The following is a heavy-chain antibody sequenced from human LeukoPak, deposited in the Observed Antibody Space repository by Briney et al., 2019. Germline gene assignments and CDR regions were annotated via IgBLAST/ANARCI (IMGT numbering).Heavy chain of an antibody. V-gene: IGHV3-30*04. CDR3: AKFPDRGYDSSGYSPDY. D-gene: IGHD3-22*01. Sequence: GGSLRLSCAASGFTFSSYAMHWVRQAPGKGLEWVAVISYDGSNKYYADSVKGRFTISRDNSKNALYLQMNSLRAEDTAVYYCAKFPDRGYDSSGYSPDYWGQGTLVTVSS. CDR1: GFTFSSYA. J-gene: IGHJ4*02. CDR2: ISYDGSNK.